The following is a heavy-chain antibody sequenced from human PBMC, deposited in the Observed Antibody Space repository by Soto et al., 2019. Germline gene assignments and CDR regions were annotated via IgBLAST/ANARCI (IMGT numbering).Heavy chain of an antibody. CDR1: GYTFTSYC. CDR2: ISAYNGNT. D-gene: IGHD5-18*01. J-gene: IGHJ4*02. CDR3: ARDTDDTAMVKTAFDY. Sequence: GASVKVSCKASGYTFTSYCISWVRQAPGQGLEWMGWISAYNGNTNYAQKLQGRVTMTTDTSTSTAYMELRSLRSDDTAVYYCARDTDDTAMVKTAFDYWGQGTLVTVSS. V-gene: IGHV1-18*04.